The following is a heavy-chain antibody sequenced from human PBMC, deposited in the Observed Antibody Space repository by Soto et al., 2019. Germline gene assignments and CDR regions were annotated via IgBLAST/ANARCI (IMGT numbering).Heavy chain of an antibody. CDR3: ARDWDGIDY. D-gene: IGHD1-26*01. V-gene: IGHV3-48*03. J-gene: IGHJ4*02. Sequence: GASLGISCAASGFPFSSYEMNWVRQAPGKGLEWVSYISSSGSTIYYADSVKGRFTISRDNAKNSLYLQMNSLRAEDTAVYYCARDWDGIDYWGQGNLVNVS. CDR1: GFPFSSYE. CDR2: ISSSGSTI.